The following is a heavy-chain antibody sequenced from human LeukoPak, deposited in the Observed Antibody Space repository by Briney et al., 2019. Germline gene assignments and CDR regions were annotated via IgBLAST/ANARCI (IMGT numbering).Heavy chain of an antibody. D-gene: IGHD5-12*01. V-gene: IGHV3-15*01. CDR1: GFTFSNAW. Sequence: GGSLRLSCAASGFTFSNAWMSWVRQAPGKGLEWVGRIKSKTDGGTTDYAAPVKGRFTISRDDSKNTLYLQMNSLKTEDTAVYYCTTPIGYNGYDWQDYWGQGTLVTVSS. CDR2: IKSKTDGGTT. CDR3: TTPIGYNGYDWQDY. J-gene: IGHJ4*02.